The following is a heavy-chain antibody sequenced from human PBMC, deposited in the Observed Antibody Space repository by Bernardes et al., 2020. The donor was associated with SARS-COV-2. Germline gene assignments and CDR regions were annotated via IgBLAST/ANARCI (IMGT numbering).Heavy chain of an antibody. J-gene: IGHJ4*02. CDR1: GFAFRSYA. Sequence: GGSLRLSCAASGFAFRSYAMNWVRQAPGKGLEWVSCISSSGSSIYYADSVKGRFTIARDNAKNSLYLQMNSLRAEDTAVYYCVRSGDCYSCRIDHWGQGTLVPVS. V-gene: IGHV3-48*01. D-gene: IGHD2-21*02. CDR3: VRSGDCYSCRIDH. CDR2: ISSSGSSI.